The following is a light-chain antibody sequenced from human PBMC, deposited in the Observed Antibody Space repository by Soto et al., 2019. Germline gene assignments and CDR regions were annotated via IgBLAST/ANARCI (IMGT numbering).Light chain of an antibody. CDR3: QQTYSDPWT. Sequence: DIQMTQFPSSLSASVGDRVTITCRASQIISTYFNWYQQKAGKAPKLLIYAASSLQSVVPSRFSGTGSGTDFTLTISSLQPEDFATYFCQQTYSDPWTFGQGTKVEIK. V-gene: IGKV1-39*01. CDR2: AAS. J-gene: IGKJ1*01. CDR1: QIISTY.